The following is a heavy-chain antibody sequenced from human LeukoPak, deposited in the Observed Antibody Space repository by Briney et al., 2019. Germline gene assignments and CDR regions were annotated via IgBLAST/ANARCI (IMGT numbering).Heavy chain of an antibody. CDR1: GYTFTGYY. D-gene: IGHD6-13*01. V-gene: IGHV1-2*04. CDR2: INPNSGGT. Sequence: ASVKVSCKASGYTFTGYYMHWVRQAPGQGLEWMGWINPNSGGTNYAQKFQGWVTMTRDTSISTAYMELSRLRSDDTAVYYCARSPYSSSYKSEYYGMDVWGQGTTVTVSS. J-gene: IGHJ6*02. CDR3: ARSPYSSSYKSEYYGMDV.